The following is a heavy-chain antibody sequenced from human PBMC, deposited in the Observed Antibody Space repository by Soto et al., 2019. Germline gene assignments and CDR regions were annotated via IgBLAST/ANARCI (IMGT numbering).Heavy chain of an antibody. CDR2: IDPSDSYT. CDR1: GYSFTSYW. D-gene: IGHD2-2*01. J-gene: IGHJ6*02. Sequence: GESLKISCKGSGYSFTSYWISWVRQMPGKGLEWMGRIDPSDSYTNYSPSFQGHVTISADKSISTAYLQWSSLKASDTAMYYCARHGVRVVVPADYGMDVWGQGTTVTVSS. V-gene: IGHV5-10-1*01. CDR3: ARHGVRVVVPADYGMDV.